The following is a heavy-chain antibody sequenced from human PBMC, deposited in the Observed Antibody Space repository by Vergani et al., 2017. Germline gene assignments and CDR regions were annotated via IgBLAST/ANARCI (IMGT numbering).Heavy chain of an antibody. CDR1: GGTFSSYA. Sequence: QVQLVQSGAEVKKPGSSVKVSCKASGGTFSSYAISWVRQAPGQGLEWMGGIIPIFGTANYAQKFQGRVTLTADESTSTAYMELSSLRSEDTAVYYCARYPLVGTRGYNWFAAWGQGSLVTVSS. J-gene: IGHJ5*02. V-gene: IGHV1-69*01. D-gene: IGHD2-8*02. CDR2: IIPIFGTA. CDR3: ARYPLVGTRGYNWFAA.